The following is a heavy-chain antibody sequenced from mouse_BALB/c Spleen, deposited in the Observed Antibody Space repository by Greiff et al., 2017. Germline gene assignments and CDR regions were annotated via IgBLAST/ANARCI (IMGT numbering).Heavy chain of an antibody. J-gene: IGHJ4*01. CDR1: GFTFSSFG. CDR3: ARASGSSYPHYYAMDY. CDR2: ISSGSSTI. Sequence: EVMLVESGGGLVQPGGSRKLSCAASGFTFSSFGMHWVRQAPEKGLEWVAYISSGSSTIYYADTVKGRFTISRDNPKNTLFLQMTSLRSEDTAMYYCARASGSSYPHYYAMDYWGQGTTVTVSS. V-gene: IGHV5-17*02. D-gene: IGHD1-1*01.